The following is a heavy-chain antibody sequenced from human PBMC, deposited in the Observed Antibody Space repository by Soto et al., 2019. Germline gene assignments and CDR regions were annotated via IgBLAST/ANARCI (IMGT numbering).Heavy chain of an antibody. Sequence: QVQLQQWGAGLVKPSETLSLTCAVYGGSFSGYYWSWIRQPPGKGLEWIGEINHSGSTNYNPSLKSRVTISVDTSKNQYSLKLSSVTAADTAVYYCARGKSTVWGDGDYWGQGTLVTVSS. J-gene: IGHJ4*02. D-gene: IGHD4-17*01. CDR3: ARGKSTVWGDGDY. V-gene: IGHV4-34*01. CDR1: GGSFSGYY. CDR2: INHSGST.